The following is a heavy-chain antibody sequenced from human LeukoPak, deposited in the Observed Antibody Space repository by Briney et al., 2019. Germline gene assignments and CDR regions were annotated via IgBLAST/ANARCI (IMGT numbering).Heavy chain of an antibody. Sequence: PGGSLRLPCAASGFTFSSYWMHWVRQAPGKGLVWVSRINSDGSSTSYADSVKGRFTISRDNAKNTLYLQMNSLRAEDTAVYYCAREIEGSGSYDYWGQGTLVTVSS. J-gene: IGHJ4*02. CDR1: GFTFSSYW. CDR3: AREIEGSGSYDY. V-gene: IGHV3-74*01. CDR2: INSDGSST. D-gene: IGHD3-10*01.